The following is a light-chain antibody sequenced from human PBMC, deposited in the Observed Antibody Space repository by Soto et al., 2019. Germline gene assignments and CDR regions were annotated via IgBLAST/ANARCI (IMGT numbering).Light chain of an antibody. Sequence: EIVLTQSPGTLSLSPWERATLSWRASQSVSSSYLAWYQQQPGQAPRLLIYGASTRATGIPARFSGSGSGTEFTLTISSLQSEDFAVYYCQQYNNWPQTFGQGTRLEIK. CDR1: QSVSSSY. J-gene: IGKJ5*01. CDR2: GAS. V-gene: IGKV3D-15*01. CDR3: QQYNNWPQT.